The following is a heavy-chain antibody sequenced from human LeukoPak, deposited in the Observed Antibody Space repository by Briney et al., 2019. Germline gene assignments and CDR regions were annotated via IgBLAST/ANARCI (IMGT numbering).Heavy chain of an antibody. CDR3: AGFFYDNSGDAFDI. CDR2: IIPIYGSA. CDR1: GGSFTFTSHA. Sequence: SVKVSCKASGGSFTFTSHAISWVRQALGQGLEWMGGIIPIYGSATYAQKFQGRVTIASDESTRTVYMELSSLGPEDSAVHYCAGFFYDNSGDAFDIWGQGTMVTVSS. V-gene: IGHV1-69*13. D-gene: IGHD3-22*01. J-gene: IGHJ3*02.